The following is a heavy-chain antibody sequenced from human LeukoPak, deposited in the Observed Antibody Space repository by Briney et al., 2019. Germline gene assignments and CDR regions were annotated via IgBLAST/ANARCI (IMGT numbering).Heavy chain of an antibody. J-gene: IGHJ4*02. CDR3: TRGGSWGNFDY. CDR1: GVSISSYY. V-gene: IGHV4-4*07. CDR2: IYTSGGS. Sequence: SETLSLTCTVSGVSISSYYWSWIRQPAGKGLEWIGRIYTSGGSNYNPSLKSRVTMSVDTSKNQFSLKLSSVTAADTAVYYCTRGGSWGNFDYWGQGTLVTVSS. D-gene: IGHD1-26*01.